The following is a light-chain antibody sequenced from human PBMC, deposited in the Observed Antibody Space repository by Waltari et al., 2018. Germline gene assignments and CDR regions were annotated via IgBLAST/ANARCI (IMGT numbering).Light chain of an antibody. V-gene: IGLV2-8*01. Sequence: QSALAQPPSASGSPGQSVTISCPGPSSDLGTYNFSSWYQQHPGKAPKLIIYEVSTRPSGVPDRFSGSKSGNTASLTVSGLQTEDEADYYCSSYTDTNNFVFGTGTKVTVL. CDR2: EVS. CDR3: SSYTDTNNFV. J-gene: IGLJ1*01. CDR1: SSDLGTYNF.